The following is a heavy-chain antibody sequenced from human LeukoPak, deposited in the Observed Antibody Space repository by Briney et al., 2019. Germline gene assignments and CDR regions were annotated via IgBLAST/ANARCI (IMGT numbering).Heavy chain of an antibody. CDR3: AKVVDYYDSLDYFDY. D-gene: IGHD3-22*01. CDR2: IRYDGSNK. V-gene: IGHV3-30*02. J-gene: IGHJ4*02. Sequence: GGSLRLSCAASGFTLSSYSMHWVRQAPGKGLEWVAFIRYDGSNKKYADSVKGRFTISRDNSKNTLYLQMNSLRAEDTAVYYCAKVVDYYDSLDYFDYWGQGTLVTVSS. CDR1: GFTLSSYS.